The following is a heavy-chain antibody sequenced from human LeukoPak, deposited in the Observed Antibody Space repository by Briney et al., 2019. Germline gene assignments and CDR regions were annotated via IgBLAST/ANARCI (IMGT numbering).Heavy chain of an antibody. CDR2: ISSNGGST. D-gene: IGHD3-10*02. J-gene: IGHJ6*04. CDR3: AELGITMIGGV. V-gene: IGHV3-64*01. CDR1: GFTFSSYA. Sequence: GGSLRLSRAASGFTFSSYAMHWVRQAPGKGLEYVSAISSNGGSTYYANSVKGRFTISRDNSKNTLYLQMGSLRAEDTAVYYCAELGITMIGGVWGKGTTVTISS.